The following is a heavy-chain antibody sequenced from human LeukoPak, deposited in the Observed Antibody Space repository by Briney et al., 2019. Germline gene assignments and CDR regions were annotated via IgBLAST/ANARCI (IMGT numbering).Heavy chain of an antibody. CDR2: ISSSSSTI. CDR3: ARDLGLSSGWYAN. CDR1: GFTFSSYE. D-gene: IGHD6-13*01. Sequence: GGSLRLSCAASGFTFSSYEMNWVRQAPGKGLEWVSYISSSSSTIYYADSVKGRFTISRDNAKNSLYLQMNNLRDEDTAVYYCARDLGLSSGWYANWGQGTLVTVSS. V-gene: IGHV3-48*02. J-gene: IGHJ4*02.